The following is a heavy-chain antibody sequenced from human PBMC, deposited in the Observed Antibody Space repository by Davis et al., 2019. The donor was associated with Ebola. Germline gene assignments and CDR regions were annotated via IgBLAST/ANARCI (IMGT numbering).Heavy chain of an antibody. CDR2: IYYNEGT. Sequence: SETLSLTCTVSDDSIDLYSWSWIRQPPGKGLEWIGYIYYNEGTNYNPSLKSRLTISLDTSKRQFSLKLTSVTAADTAVYYCARDASGDHYTVDWGQGTLVTVSS. V-gene: IGHV4-59*01. D-gene: IGHD4-23*01. CDR3: ARDASGDHYTVD. CDR1: DDSIDLYS. J-gene: IGHJ4*02.